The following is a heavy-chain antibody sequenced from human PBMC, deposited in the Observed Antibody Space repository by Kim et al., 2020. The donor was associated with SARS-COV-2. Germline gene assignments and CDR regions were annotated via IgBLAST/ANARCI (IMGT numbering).Heavy chain of an antibody. V-gene: IGHV3-23*01. D-gene: IGHD3-16*01. Sequence: GGSLRLSCAASGFTFRSYAMSWVRQAPGKGLEWVASISGSGADTYYADSVTGRFTISRDNSKNTVDLQMNSLRAEDTAVNYCAKDPWGTRYFDYWGQGT. CDR2: ISGSGADT. CDR3: AKDPWGTRYFDY. J-gene: IGHJ4*02. CDR1: GFTFRSYA.